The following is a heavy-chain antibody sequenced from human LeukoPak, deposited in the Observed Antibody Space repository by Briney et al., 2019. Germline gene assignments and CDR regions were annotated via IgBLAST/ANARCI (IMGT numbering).Heavy chain of an antibody. V-gene: IGHV4-59*08. J-gene: IGHJ4*02. CDR2: IHYSGST. CDR3: ARHLKIIFPGIAAATVGTGFDF. Sequence: PSETLSLTCSVSGASISSHYWSWIRQPPGKGLEWIGYIHYSGSTNCNPSLKSRVTISLDTSKNQFSPKLSSVTAADTAVYYCARHLKIIFPGIAAATVGTGFDFWGQGTLVTVSS. D-gene: IGHD6-13*01. CDR1: GASISSHY.